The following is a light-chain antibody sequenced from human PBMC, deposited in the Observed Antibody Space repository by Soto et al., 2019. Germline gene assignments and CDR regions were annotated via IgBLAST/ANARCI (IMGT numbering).Light chain of an antibody. CDR3: QKDNSAPLT. V-gene: IGKV1-5*03. CDR2: KAS. Sequence: DIQITQSPSTLTGSVGDRVTITCRASQTISSWLAWYQQKPGKAPKLLIYKASTLKSGVPSRFSGSGSGTEFTLTISSLQPEDVATYYCQKDNSAPLTFGGGTNVDIK. CDR1: QTISSW. J-gene: IGKJ4*01.